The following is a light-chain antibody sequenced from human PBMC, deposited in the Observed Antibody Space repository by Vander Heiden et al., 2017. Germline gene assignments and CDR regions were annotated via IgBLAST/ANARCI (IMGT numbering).Light chain of an antibody. J-gene: IGLJ2*01. CDR2: GNT. CDR1: RSHIGAGYD. V-gene: IGLV1-40*01. CDR3: QSYDSSLSGSMV. Sequence: QPVLTQPPSVSEAPGQRVTITRTGSRSHIGAGYDLHWYQQLPGTAPNLLIYGNTNRPSGVPDRFSGSKSGTSASLAITGLQAEDEADYYCQSYDSSLSGSMVFGGGTKLTVL.